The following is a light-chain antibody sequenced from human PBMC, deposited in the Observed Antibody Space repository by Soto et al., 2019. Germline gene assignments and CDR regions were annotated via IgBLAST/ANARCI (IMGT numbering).Light chain of an antibody. CDR2: EVS. Sequence: QSVLTQPASVSGSPGQSITISCTGSSSDIGGYSYVSWYQQHPDKAPKLMIYEVSNRPSGVSNRFSGSKSGNTASLTISGLLAEDEADYSGSSYSSTSTPVVFGGGTKLTVL. CDR1: SSDIGGYSY. CDR3: SSYSSTSTPVV. J-gene: IGLJ3*02. V-gene: IGLV2-14*01.